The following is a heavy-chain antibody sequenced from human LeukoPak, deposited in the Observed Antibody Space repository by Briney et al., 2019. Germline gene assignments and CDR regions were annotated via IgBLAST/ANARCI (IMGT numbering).Heavy chain of an antibody. V-gene: IGHV3-48*04. Sequence: PGGSLRLSCAASGFTFSSYNINWVRQAPGKGLERVSYISSSSSTIYYVESVKGRFTISRDNAKNALYLQMNSLRAEDTAVYYCARAGGGYGYFDYWGQGTLVTVSS. CDR2: ISSSSSTI. CDR1: GFTFSSYN. CDR3: ARAGGGYGYFDY. D-gene: IGHD3-22*01. J-gene: IGHJ4*02.